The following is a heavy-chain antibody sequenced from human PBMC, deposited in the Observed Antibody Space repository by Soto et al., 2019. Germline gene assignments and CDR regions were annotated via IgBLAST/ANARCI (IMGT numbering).Heavy chain of an antibody. CDR1: VYTFTSYY. Sequence: XSVKVSCKASVYTFTSYYMHWVRQAPGQGLEWVGIINPSGGSTSYAQKFQGRVTMTRDTSTSTVYMELSSLRSEDAAVYYCARGLEEGYYGSGKGYYYGMDVWGQGTTVTVSS. CDR2: INPSGGST. V-gene: IGHV1-46*01. J-gene: IGHJ6*02. D-gene: IGHD3-10*01. CDR3: ARGLEEGYYGSGKGYYYGMDV.